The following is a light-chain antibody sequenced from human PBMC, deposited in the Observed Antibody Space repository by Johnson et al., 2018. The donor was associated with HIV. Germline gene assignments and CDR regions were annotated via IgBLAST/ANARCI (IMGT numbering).Light chain of an antibody. CDR1: SSNVGSSF. V-gene: IGLV1-51*02. CDR2: ETN. J-gene: IGLJ1*01. CDR3: GTWDSSLSAGV. Sequence: QPVLTQPPSVSAAPGQTVTISCSGSSSNVGSSFVSWYRQVPGTAPKLLIYETNNRPSGIPDRFSGSKSGTSATLGITGLQTGDEADYYCGTWDSSLSAGVFGTGTKVTVL.